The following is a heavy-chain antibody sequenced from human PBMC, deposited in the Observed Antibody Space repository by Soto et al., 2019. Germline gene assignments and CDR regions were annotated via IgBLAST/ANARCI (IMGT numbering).Heavy chain of an antibody. CDR1: GGSISSHY. Sequence: SETLSLTCTVSGGSISSHYWSWIRQPPGKGLEWIGYLYYSGFTDYNPSLKSRVTISEDTSKNQFSLRLTTVTDADTAVYYCARDQNSSGYLDYWGQGILVTVSS. CDR2: LYYSGFT. V-gene: IGHV4-59*11. D-gene: IGHD3-22*01. J-gene: IGHJ4*02. CDR3: ARDQNSSGYLDY.